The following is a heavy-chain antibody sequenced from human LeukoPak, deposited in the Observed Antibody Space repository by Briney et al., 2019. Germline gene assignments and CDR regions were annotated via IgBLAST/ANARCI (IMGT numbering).Heavy chain of an antibody. J-gene: IGHJ4*02. CDR1: GGSIGTYY. CDR2: IYYRGST. V-gene: IGHV4-59*08. D-gene: IGHD2-21*01. Sequence: SETLSLTCSVSGGSIGTYYWTWVRQPPGKGLEWIGYIYYRGSTNYNPSLKSRVTISDDTAKNQFSLKLTSVTAADTAVYYCARHGAIPEYWGQGSLVIVSS. CDR3: ARHGAIPEY.